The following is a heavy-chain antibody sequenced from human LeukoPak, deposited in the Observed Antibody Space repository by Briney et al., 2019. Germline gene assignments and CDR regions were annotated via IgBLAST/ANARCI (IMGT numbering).Heavy chain of an antibody. J-gene: IGHJ4*02. Sequence: SETLSLTCAVYGGSFSGYYWSWIRQPPGKGLEWIGEINHSGSTNYNPSLKSRVTISVDTSRNQFSLKLSSVTAADTAVYYCARVDSTYGYAGGNYFDSWGQGTLVTVSS. CDR1: GGSFSGYY. V-gene: IGHV4-34*01. CDR3: ARVDSTYGYAGGNYFDS. CDR2: INHSGST. D-gene: IGHD5-18*01.